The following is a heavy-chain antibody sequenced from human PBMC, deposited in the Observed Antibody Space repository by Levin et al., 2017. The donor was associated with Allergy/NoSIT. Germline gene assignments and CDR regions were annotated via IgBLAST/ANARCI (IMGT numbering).Heavy chain of an antibody. V-gene: IGHV1-46*01. CDR3: ARGGHYYGSGQNNWFDP. J-gene: IGHJ5*02. CDR2: INPSGGST. Sequence: GESLKISCKASGYTFTSYYMHWVRQAPGQGLEWMGIINPSGGSTSYAQKFQGRVTMTRDTSTSTVYMELSSLRSEDTAVYYCARGGHYYGSGQNNWFDPWGQGTLVTVSS. D-gene: IGHD3-10*01. CDR1: GYTFTSYY.